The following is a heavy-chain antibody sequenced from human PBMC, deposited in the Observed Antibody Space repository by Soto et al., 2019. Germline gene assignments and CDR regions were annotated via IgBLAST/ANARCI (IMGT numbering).Heavy chain of an antibody. CDR3: ATNYYDSSGYYNGMDV. D-gene: IGHD3-22*01. J-gene: IGHJ6*02. V-gene: IGHV3-30-3*01. CDR1: GFTFSSCA. CDR2: ISYDGSNK. Sequence: QVQLVESGGGVVQPGRSLRLSCAASGFTFSSCAMHWVRQAPGKGLEWVAVISYDGSNKYYADSVKGRFTISRDNSKNTLYLQMNSLRAEDTAVYYCATNYYDSSGYYNGMDVWGQGTTVTVSS.